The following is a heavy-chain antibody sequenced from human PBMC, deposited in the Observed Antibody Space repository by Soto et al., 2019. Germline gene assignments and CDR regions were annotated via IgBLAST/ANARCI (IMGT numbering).Heavy chain of an antibody. CDR3: ARDRNISKQQLHGFDP. D-gene: IGHD6-13*01. CDR2: IYHSGST. Sequence: KPSETLSLTCAVSGYSISSGYYWGWIRQPPGKGLEWIGSIYHSGSTYYNPSLKSRVTISVDTSKNQFSLKLSSVTAADTAVYYCARDRNISKQQLHGFDPWGQGTLVTVSS. CDR1: GYSISSGYY. J-gene: IGHJ5*02. V-gene: IGHV4-38-2*02.